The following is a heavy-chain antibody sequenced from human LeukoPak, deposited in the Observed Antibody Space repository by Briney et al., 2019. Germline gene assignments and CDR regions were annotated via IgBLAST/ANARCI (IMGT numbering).Heavy chain of an antibody. V-gene: IGHV1-18*01. CDR2: ISAYNGNT. J-gene: IGHJ4*02. CDR1: GYTFTSNG. Sequence: ASVKVSCKASGYTFTSNGVSWVRQAPGQGLEWMGWISAYNGNTKYAQKLQGRIIMTTDTSTSTAYMELRSLRSDDTSVYYCARDTYFHDGTGYPSRRWLDYWGQGTLVTVSS. CDR3: ARDTYFHDGTGYPSRRWLDY. D-gene: IGHD3-22*01.